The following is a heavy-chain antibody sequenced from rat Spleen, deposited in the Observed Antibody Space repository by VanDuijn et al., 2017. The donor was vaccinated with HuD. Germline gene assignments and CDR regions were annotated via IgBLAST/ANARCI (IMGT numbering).Heavy chain of an antibody. CDR3: ARRYYSGFDY. V-gene: IGHV5-31*01. J-gene: IGHJ2*01. CDR2: ISHDGSST. D-gene: IGHD1-1*01. Sequence: EVQLVESGGGLVQPGRSLKLSCVASGFTFNNYWMTWIRQSPGKGLEWVATISHDGSSTYYRDSVKGRFTISRDNAKSTLYLQMDSLRSEDTATYYCARRYYSGFDYWGQGVMVTVSS. CDR1: GFTFNNYW.